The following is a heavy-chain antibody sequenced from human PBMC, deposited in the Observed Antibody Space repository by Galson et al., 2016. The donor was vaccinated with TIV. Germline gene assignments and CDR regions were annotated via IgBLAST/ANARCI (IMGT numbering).Heavy chain of an antibody. CDR3: ARDHVQGEVVPFTTDCSFCS. V-gene: IGHV1-69*13. CDR1: GGTFSTYV. CDR2: INPIFGTA. Sequence: SVKVSCKASGGTFSTYVFSWLRQAPGQGLEWMGVINPIFGTANYAQTFQGRLTITADESTSSAYMELSSLRSEDTAVYFCARDHVQGEVVPFTTDCSFCSWGQGTLATVSS. J-gene: IGHJ4*02. D-gene: IGHD3-16*01.